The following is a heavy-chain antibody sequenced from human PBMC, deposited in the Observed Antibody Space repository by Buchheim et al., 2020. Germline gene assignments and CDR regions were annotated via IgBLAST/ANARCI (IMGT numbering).Heavy chain of an antibody. CDR3: ARKRMATMVRWEAFDI. J-gene: IGHJ3*02. Sequence: EVQLVESGGGLVQPGGSLRLSCAASGFTFSSYEMNWVRQAPGKGLEWVSYISSSGSTIYYADSVKGRFTISRDNAKNSLYLQMNSLRAEDTAVYYCARKRMATMVRWEAFDIWGQGT. CDR1: GFTFSSYE. D-gene: IGHD5-24*01. V-gene: IGHV3-48*03. CDR2: ISSSGSTI.